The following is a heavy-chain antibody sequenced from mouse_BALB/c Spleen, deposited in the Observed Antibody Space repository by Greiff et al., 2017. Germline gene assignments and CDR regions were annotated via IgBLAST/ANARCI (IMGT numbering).Heavy chain of an antibody. Sequence: QVQLKESGPGLVAPSQSLSITCTVSGFSLTSYGVHWVRQPPGKGLEWLGVIWAGGSTNYNSALMSRLSISKDNSKSQVFLKMNSLQTDDTAMYYCARAGVYGSSYFDYWGQGTTLTVSS. V-gene: IGHV2-9*02. CDR2: IWAGGST. J-gene: IGHJ2*01. D-gene: IGHD1-1*01. CDR1: GFSLTSYG. CDR3: ARAGVYGSSYFDY.